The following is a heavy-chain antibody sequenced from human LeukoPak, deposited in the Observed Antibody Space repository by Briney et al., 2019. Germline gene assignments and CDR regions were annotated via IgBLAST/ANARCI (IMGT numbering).Heavy chain of an antibody. CDR1: GFTVSSNY. CDR3: ARDLGQYYGTSDNWFDP. Sequence: GGSLRLSCAASGFTVSSNYMSWVRQAPGKGLVWVSRINSDGINTSYADSVKGRFTISRDNAKNTLNLQMNSLRAEDTAVYYCARDLGQYYGTSDNWFDPWGQGTLVTVSS. CDR2: INSDGINT. D-gene: IGHD3-10*01. J-gene: IGHJ5*02. V-gene: IGHV3-74*01.